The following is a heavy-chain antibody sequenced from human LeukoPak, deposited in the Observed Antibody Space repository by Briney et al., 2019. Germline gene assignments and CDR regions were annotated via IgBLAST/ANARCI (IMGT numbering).Heavy chain of an antibody. V-gene: IGHV4-34*01. CDR2: INHSGST. Sequence: SETLSLTCAVYGGSFSGYYWSWIRQPPGKGLEWIGEINHSGSTNYNPSLKSRVTISVDTSKNQFSLKLSPVTAADTAVYYCARETSMVRMRYYFDYWGQGTLVTVSS. CDR1: GGSFSGYY. CDR3: ARETSMVRMRYYFDY. J-gene: IGHJ4*02. D-gene: IGHD3-10*01.